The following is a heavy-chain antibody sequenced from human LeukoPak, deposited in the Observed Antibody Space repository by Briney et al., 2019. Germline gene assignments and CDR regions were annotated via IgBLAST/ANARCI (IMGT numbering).Heavy chain of an antibody. D-gene: IGHD3-3*01. CDR1: GFTFSDYY. V-gene: IGHV3-11*04. J-gene: IGHJ5*02. CDR3: ARDSNYDFWSGPQYGKPHNWFDP. Sequence: GGSLRLSCAAPGFTFSDYYMSWIRQAPGKGLEWVSYISSSGSTIYYADSVKGRFTISRDNAKNSLYLQMNSPRAEDTAVYYCARDSNYDFWSGPQYGKPHNWFDPWGQGTLVTVSS. CDR2: ISSSGSTI.